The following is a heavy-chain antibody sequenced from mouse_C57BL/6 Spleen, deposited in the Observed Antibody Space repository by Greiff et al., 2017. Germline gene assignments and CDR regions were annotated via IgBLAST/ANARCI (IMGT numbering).Heavy chain of an antibody. D-gene: IGHD1-1*01. V-gene: IGHV1-42*01. CDR3: ARDYGSLDY. J-gene: IGHJ2*01. CDR1: GYSFTGYY. Sequence: VQLQQSGPELVKPGASVKISCKASGYSFTGYYMNWVKQSPEKSLEWIGEINPSTGGTTYNQKFKATATLTVDKSSSTAYMQLKSLTSEDAAVYYCARDYGSLDYWGQGTTLTVSS. CDR2: INPSTGGT.